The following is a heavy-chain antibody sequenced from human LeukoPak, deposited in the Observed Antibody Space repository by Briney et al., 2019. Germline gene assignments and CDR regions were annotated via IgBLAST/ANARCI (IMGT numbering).Heavy chain of an antibody. CDR2: ISYDGSNK. CDR1: GFTFSSYG. Sequence: PGGSLRLSCAASGFTFSSYGRHWVRQAPGKGLEWVAVISYDGSNKYYADSVKGRFTISRDNSKNTLYLQMNSLRAEDTAVYYCAREVYYYGSGSGMDVWGQGTTVTVSS. V-gene: IGHV3-30*03. D-gene: IGHD3-10*01. J-gene: IGHJ6*02. CDR3: AREVYYYGSGSGMDV.